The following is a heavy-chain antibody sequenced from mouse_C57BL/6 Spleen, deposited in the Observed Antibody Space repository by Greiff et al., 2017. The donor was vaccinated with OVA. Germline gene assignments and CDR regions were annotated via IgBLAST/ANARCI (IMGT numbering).Heavy chain of an antibody. J-gene: IGHJ2*01. CDR1: GYTFTSYW. D-gene: IGHD2-3*01. CDR3: ARSDGYYGGYYFDY. CDR2: IHPNSGST. V-gene: IGHV1-64*01. Sequence: QVQLQQPGAELVKPGASVKLSCKASGYTFTSYWMHWVKQRPGQGLEWIGMIHPNSGSTNYNEKFKSKATLTVDKSSSTAYMQLSSLTSEDSAVDYCARSDGYYGGYYFDYWGQGTTLTVSS.